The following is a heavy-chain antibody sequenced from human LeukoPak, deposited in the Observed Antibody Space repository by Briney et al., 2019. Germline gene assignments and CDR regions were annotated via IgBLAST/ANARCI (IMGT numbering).Heavy chain of an antibody. V-gene: IGHV3-23*01. CDR3: AKAGRGYSYGYRGDFDY. CDR1: GFTFSSYA. D-gene: IGHD5-18*01. J-gene: IGHJ4*02. CDR2: ISGSGGST. Sequence: GGSLRLPCAASGFTFSSYAMSWVRQAPGKGLEWVSAISGSGGSTYYADSVKGRFTISRDNSKNTLYLQMNSLRAEDTAVYYCAKAGRGYSYGYRGDFDYWGQGTLVTVSS.